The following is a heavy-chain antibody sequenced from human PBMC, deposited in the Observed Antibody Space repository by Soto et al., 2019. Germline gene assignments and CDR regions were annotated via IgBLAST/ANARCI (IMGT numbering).Heavy chain of an antibody. CDR3: AARHFWSGPWTDTGLDY. J-gene: IGHJ4*02. CDR2: ISHSGST. V-gene: IGHV4-4*02. D-gene: IGHD3-3*02. Sequence: QVQLQESGPGLVKPSGTLSLTCAVSGDSINISHWWNWVRQPPGKGLEWIGQISHSGSTNYNPSLTSRVNKSVDKSKNHFSLKLTSVTAADPAVYYCAARHFWSGPWTDTGLDYWGQGTLVTVSS. CDR1: GDSINISHW.